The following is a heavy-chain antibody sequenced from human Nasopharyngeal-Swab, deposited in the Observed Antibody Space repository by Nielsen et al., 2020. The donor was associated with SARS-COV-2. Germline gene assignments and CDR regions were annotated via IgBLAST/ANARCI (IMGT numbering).Heavy chain of an antibody. CDR2: IDPSDSYT. CDR3: ARVVRWYPTEPFDY. D-gene: IGHD6-13*01. CDR1: GYSFTSYW. V-gene: IGHV5-10-1*01. Sequence: GESLKISCKGSGYSFTSYWISWVCQMPGKGLEWMGRIDPSDSYTNYSPSFQGHVTISADKSISTAYLQWSSLKASDTAMYYCARVVRWYPTEPFDYWGQGTLVTVSS. J-gene: IGHJ4*02.